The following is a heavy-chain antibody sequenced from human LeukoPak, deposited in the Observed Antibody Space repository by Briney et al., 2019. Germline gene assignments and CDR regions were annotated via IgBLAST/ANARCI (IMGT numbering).Heavy chain of an antibody. CDR2: INPNSGGT. D-gene: IGHD3-9*01. Sequence: GASVKVSCKASGYTFTGYYMHWVRQAPGQGLEWMGWINPNSGGTNYAQKFQGRVTMTRDTSISTAYKELSRLRSDDTAVYYCARPTYDILTGWQSYYFDYWGQGTLVTVSS. J-gene: IGHJ4*02. CDR3: ARPTYDILTGWQSYYFDY. CDR1: GYTFTGYY. V-gene: IGHV1-2*02.